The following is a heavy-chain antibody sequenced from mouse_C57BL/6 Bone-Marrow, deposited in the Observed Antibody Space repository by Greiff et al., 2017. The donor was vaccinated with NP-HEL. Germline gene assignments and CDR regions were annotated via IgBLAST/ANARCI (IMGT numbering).Heavy chain of an antibody. CDR1: GYTFTSYW. V-gene: IGHV1-74*01. D-gene: IGHD1-1*01. J-gene: IGHJ1*03. Sequence: QVQLQQPGAELVKPGASVKVSCKASGYTFTSYWMHWVKQRPGQGLEWIGRIHPSDSDTTYNQKFKGKAKLTVEKSSSTAYMQLSSLTSEDSAVYYCAMGFYYGSSYVCWYFDVWGTGTTVTVSS. CDR3: AMGFYYGSSYVCWYFDV. CDR2: IHPSDSDT.